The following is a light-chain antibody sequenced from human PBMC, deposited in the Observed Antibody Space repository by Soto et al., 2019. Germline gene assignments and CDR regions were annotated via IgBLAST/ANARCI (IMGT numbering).Light chain of an antibody. CDR2: ENN. V-gene: IGLV1-40*01. CDR1: SSNIGAAYE. CDR3: QSYDSSLSGYV. Sequence: QSVLTQPPSVSEAPGQRVTISCTGSSSNIGAAYEAHWYQQVPGTAPKLLIYENNNRPSGVPDRFSGPKSGTSASLAITGLQAEDEAEYYCQSYDSSLSGYVFGTGTKVTVL. J-gene: IGLJ1*01.